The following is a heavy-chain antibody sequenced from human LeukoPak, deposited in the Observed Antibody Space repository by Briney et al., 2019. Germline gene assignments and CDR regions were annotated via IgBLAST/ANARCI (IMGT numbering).Heavy chain of an antibody. V-gene: IGHV3-33*06. J-gene: IGHJ5*02. CDR2: IWYDGSNK. D-gene: IGHD3-9*01. Sequence: PGGSLRLSCAASGFTLSSYGMHWVRQAPGKGLEWVAVIWYDGSNKYYADSVKGRFTISRDNSKNTLYLQMNSLRAEDTAVYYCAKESLRYHSPNWFDPWGQGTLVTVSS. CDR1: GFTLSSYG. CDR3: AKESLRYHSPNWFDP.